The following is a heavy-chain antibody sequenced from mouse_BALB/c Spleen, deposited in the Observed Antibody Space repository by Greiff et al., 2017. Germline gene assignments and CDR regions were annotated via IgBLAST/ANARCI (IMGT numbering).Heavy chain of an antibody. CDR1: GFSLTDYG. J-gene: IGHJ4*01. Sequence: VQLQQSGPGLVAPSQSLSITCTVSGFSLTDYGVSWIRQPPGKGLEWLGVIWGGGSTYYNSALKSRLSISKDNSKSQVFLKMNSLQTDDTAMYYCARHTGSSPYYAMDYWGQGTSVTVSS. CDR3: ARHTGSSPYYAMDY. D-gene: IGHD1-1*01. CDR2: IWGGGST. V-gene: IGHV2-6-5*01.